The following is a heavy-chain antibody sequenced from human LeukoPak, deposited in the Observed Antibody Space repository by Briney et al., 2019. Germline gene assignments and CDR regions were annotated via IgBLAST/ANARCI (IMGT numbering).Heavy chain of an antibody. V-gene: IGHV4-34*01. CDR2: INHSGST. J-gene: IGHJ6*02. CDR3: ARVGYSGYPPVPYYYYGMDV. CDR1: GGSFSGYY. D-gene: IGHD1-26*01. Sequence: PSETLSLTCAVYGGSFSGYYWSWIRQPPGKGLEWIGEINHSGSTYYNPSLKSRVTISVDTSKNQFSLKLSSVTAADTAVYYCARVGYSGYPPVPYYYYGMDVWGQGTTVTVSS.